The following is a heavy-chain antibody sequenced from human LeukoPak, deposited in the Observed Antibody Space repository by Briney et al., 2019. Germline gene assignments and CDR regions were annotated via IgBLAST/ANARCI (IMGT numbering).Heavy chain of an antibody. V-gene: IGHV1-8*01. J-gene: IGHJ4*02. CDR3: ATDPSGSGSYDY. CDR2: MNPNSGNT. D-gene: IGHD3-10*01. CDR1: GYTFTSYD. Sequence: VKVSCKASGYTFTSYDINWVRQATGQGLEWMGWMNPNSGNTGYAQKFQGRVTMTEDTSTDTAYMELSSLRSEDTAVYYCATDPSGSGSYDYWGQGTLVTVSS.